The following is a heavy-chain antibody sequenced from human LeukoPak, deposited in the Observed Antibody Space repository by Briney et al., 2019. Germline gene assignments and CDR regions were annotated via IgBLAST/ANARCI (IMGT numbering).Heavy chain of an antibody. V-gene: IGHV3-33*06. D-gene: IGHD4-11*01. CDR3: AQAYYSDYRFDY. J-gene: IGHJ4*02. CDR2: IWYDGSNK. CDR1: GFTFSSYG. Sequence: PGRSLRLSSAASGFTFSSYGMHWVRQAPGKGMEWVAVIWYDGSNKYYADSVKGRFTISRDNSKNTLWLQMNSLRVEDTAIYYCAQAYYSDYRFDYWGQGTLVTVSS.